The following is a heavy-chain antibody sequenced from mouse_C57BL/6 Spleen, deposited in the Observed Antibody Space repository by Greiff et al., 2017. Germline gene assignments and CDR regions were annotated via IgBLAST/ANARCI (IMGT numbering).Heavy chain of an antibody. J-gene: IGHJ1*03. D-gene: IGHD4-1*01. CDR2: IYPGDGDT. Sequence: QVQLQQSGAELVKPGASVKISCKASGYAFSSYWMNWVKQRPGKGLEWIGQIYPGDGDTNYNGKFKGKATLTADKSSSTAYMQLSSLTSEDSAVYFCARELGDYWYFDVWGTGTTVTVSS. V-gene: IGHV1-80*01. CDR1: GYAFSSYW. CDR3: ARELGDYWYFDV.